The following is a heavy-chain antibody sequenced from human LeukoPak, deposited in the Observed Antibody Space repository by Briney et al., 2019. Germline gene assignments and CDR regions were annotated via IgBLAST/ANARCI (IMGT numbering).Heavy chain of an antibody. CDR1: GFTFSSYA. J-gene: IGHJ1*01. V-gene: IGHV3-30*04. D-gene: IGHD6-13*01. CDR3: ARDSASSTAGGYFQH. CDR2: ISYDGSNK. Sequence: GGSLRLSCAASGFTFSSYAMHCVRQAPGKGLEWVAVISYDGSNKYYADSVKGRFTISRDNSKNTLYLQMNSLRAEDTAVYYCARDSASSTAGGYFQHWGQGTLVTVSS.